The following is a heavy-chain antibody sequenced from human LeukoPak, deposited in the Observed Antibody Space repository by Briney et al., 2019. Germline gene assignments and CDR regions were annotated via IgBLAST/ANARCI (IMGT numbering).Heavy chain of an antibody. D-gene: IGHD2-21*01. CDR2: INPNSGGT. J-gene: IGHJ4*02. V-gene: IGHV1-2*02. Sequence: ASVKVSCKASGYTFTGYYMHWVRQAPGQGLEWMGWINPNSGGTNYAQKFQGRVTMTTDTSTSTAYMELRSLRSDDTAVYYCARTIVGKVDYWGQGTLVTVSS. CDR1: GYTFTGYY. CDR3: ARTIVGKVDY.